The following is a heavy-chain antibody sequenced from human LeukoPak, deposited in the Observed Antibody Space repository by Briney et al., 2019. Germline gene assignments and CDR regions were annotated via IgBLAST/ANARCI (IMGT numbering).Heavy chain of an antibody. V-gene: IGHV3-74*01. CDR2: INSDGSTT. CDR1: GFTLSNSW. CDR3: ARAARADCTSPTCHSWLAP. Sequence: GSLRLSCAASGFTLSNSWIHWVRQAPGKGLAWVSRINSDGSTTTYADPVKGRFTISRDNAKNTLYLQMNSLRAEDTAVYYCARAARADCTSPTCHSWLAPWGQGTQVTVSS. D-gene: IGHD2/OR15-2a*01. J-gene: IGHJ5*02.